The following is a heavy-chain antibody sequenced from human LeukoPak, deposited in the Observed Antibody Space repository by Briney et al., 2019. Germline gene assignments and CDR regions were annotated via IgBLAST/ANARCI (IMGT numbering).Heavy chain of an antibody. CDR2: ISVTGGST. Sequence: GGSLRLSCAASGLTFSSYAMSWVRRAPGKGLQWVSAISVTGGSTYYADSVKGRFTISGDNSKNTLFLQMNSLRAEDTAVYYCANSPAGTTPFDYWGQGTLVTVSS. CDR3: ANSPAGTTPFDY. J-gene: IGHJ4*02. V-gene: IGHV3-23*01. D-gene: IGHD6-13*01. CDR1: GLTFSSYA.